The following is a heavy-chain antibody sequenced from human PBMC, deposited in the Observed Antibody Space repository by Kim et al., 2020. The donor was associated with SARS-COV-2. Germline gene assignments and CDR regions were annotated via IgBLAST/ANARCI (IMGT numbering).Heavy chain of an antibody. CDR3: ARDRVRPATMVRGKLPSMDV. J-gene: IGHJ6*02. Sequence: ASVKVSCKASGYTFTSYGISWVRQAPGQGLEWMGWISAYNGNTNYAQKLQGRVTMTTDTSTSTAYMELRSLRSDDTAVYYCARDRVRPATMVRGKLPSMDVRGQGTTVTVSS. D-gene: IGHD3-10*01. V-gene: IGHV1-18*01. CDR2: ISAYNGNT. CDR1: GYTFTSYG.